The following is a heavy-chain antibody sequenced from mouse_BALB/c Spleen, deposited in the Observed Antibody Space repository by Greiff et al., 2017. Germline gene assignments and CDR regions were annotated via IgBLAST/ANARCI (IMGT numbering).Heavy chain of an antibody. Sequence: QVQLQQSGAELVRPGASVTLSCKASGYTFTDYEMHWVKQTPVHGLEWIGAIDPETGGTAYNQKFKGKATLTADKSSSTAYMELRSLTSEDSAVYYCTYYGNYNFDYWGQGTTLTVSS. CDR3: TYYGNYNFDY. J-gene: IGHJ2*01. D-gene: IGHD2-1*01. CDR1: GYTFTDYE. CDR2: IDPETGGT. V-gene: IGHV1-15*01.